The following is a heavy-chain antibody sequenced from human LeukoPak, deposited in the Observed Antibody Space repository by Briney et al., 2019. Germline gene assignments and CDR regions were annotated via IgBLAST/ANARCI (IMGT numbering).Heavy chain of an antibody. CDR1: GFTFSTYG. V-gene: IGHV3-33*01. J-gene: IGHJ4*02. D-gene: IGHD2-15*01. Sequence: HPGGSLRLSCAASGFTFSTYGTHWVRQAPGKGLEWVAVIRSDGSSEYYADSVKGRFIISRDNSKNTLYLQMNSLRAEDTAVYYCARYCSGGTCYVGLIWGQGTLVSVSS. CDR2: IRSDGSSE. CDR3: ARYCSGGTCYVGLI.